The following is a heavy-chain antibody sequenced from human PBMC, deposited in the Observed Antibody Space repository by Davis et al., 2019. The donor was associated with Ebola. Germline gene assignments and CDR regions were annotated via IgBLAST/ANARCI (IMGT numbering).Heavy chain of an antibody. V-gene: IGHV4-30-2*01. CDR3: ARVVLRCSGGSCYSGGAFDI. D-gene: IGHD2-15*01. CDR1: GGSFSGSYY. J-gene: IGHJ3*02. CDR2: IYHSGST. Sequence: SQTLSLTCAVYGGSFSGSYYWSWIRQPPGKGLEWIGYIYHSGSTYYNPSLKSRVTISVDRSKNQFSLKLSSVTAADTAVYYCARVVLRCSGGSCYSGGAFDIWGQGTMVTVSS.